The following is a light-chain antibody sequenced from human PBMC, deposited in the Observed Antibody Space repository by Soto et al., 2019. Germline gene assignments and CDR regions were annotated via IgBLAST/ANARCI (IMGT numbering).Light chain of an antibody. CDR2: AAS. CDR1: QSISNH. J-gene: IGKJ1*01. V-gene: IGKV1-39*01. Sequence: TQSPGTLSLSPGERVIITCRASQSISNHLNWYQQKPGKAPKLLIFAASSLQSGVPSRFSGSRSGPDFTLTISSLQPEDFATYYCQQSYSSPPTFGQGTKVDI. CDR3: QQSYSSPPT.